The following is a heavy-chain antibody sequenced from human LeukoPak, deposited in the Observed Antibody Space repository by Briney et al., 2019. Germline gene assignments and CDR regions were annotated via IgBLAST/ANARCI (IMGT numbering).Heavy chain of an antibody. V-gene: IGHV3-21*05. J-gene: IGHJ4*02. CDR1: GFSFSLYA. Sequence: PGGSLRLSCAASGFSFSLYAMNWVRQAPGKGLEWISYIDSGGDDILHADSVRGRFAISRDNAKNTLYLEMNSLRAEDTAVYYCARDTYRPQLIDSWGQGTLVTVSS. CDR2: IDSGGDDI. D-gene: IGHD5-18*01. CDR3: ARDTYRPQLIDS.